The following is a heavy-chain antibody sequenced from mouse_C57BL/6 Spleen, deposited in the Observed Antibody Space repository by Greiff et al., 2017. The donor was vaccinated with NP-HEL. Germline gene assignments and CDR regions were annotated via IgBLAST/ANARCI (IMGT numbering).Heavy chain of an antibody. Sequence: EVHLQQSVAELVRPGASVKLSCTASGFNIKNTYMHWVKQRPEQGLEWIGRIDPANGNTKYAPKFQGKATITADTSSNTAYLQLSSLTSEDTAIYYCATLYYYGSSPFAYWGQGTLVTVSA. CDR2: IDPANGNT. CDR3: ATLYYYGSSPFAY. CDR1: GFNIKNTY. D-gene: IGHD1-1*01. V-gene: IGHV14-3*01. J-gene: IGHJ3*01.